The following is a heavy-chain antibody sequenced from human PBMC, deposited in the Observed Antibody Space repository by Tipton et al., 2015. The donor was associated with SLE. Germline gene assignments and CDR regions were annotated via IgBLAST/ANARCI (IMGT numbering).Heavy chain of an antibody. CDR1: GGSFSGYY. Sequence: TLSLTCAVYGGSFSGYYWSWIRQPPGKGLEWIGEINHSGSTTYNPSLKSRVTISIDTSKNQFSLNLYSVTAADTAVYYCARRGDRDHGDYVEHSLDYWGQGTLVTVSS. CDR2: INHSGST. J-gene: IGHJ4*02. CDR3: ARRGDRDHGDYVEHSLDY. D-gene: IGHD4-17*01. V-gene: IGHV4-34*01.